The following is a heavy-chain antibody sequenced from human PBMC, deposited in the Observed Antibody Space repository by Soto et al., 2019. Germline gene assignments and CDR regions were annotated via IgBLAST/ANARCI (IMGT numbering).Heavy chain of an antibody. D-gene: IGHD3-22*01. CDR2: IWYDGSNK. Sequence: QVQLVESGGGVVQPGRSLRLSCAASGFTFSSYGMHWVRQAPGKGLEWVAVIWYDGSNKYYADSVKGRFTISRDNSKNTLYLQMNSLRAEDTAVYYSARVRYYDSEYFDYWGQGTLVTVSS. CDR1: GFTFSSYG. CDR3: ARVRYYDSEYFDY. V-gene: IGHV3-33*01. J-gene: IGHJ4*02.